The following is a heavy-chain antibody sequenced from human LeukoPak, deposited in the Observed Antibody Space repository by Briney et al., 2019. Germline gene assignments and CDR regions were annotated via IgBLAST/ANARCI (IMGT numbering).Heavy chain of an antibody. CDR1: RFTFSSYS. CDR3: AKFIAAPFYFDY. V-gene: IGHV3-21*01. D-gene: IGHD6-13*01. CDR2: ISSSSSYI. J-gene: IGHJ4*02. Sequence: GGSLRLSCAASRFTFSSYSMNWVRQAPGKGLEWVSSISSSSSYIYYADSVKGRFTISRDNAKNSLYLQMNSLRAEDTAVYYCAKFIAAPFYFDYWGQGTLVTVSS.